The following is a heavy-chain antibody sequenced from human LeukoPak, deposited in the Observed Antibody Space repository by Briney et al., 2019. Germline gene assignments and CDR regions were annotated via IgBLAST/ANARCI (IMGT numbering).Heavy chain of an antibody. Sequence: PGGSLRLSCAASGFTFSSYSMNWVRQAPGKGLEWVSSISSSSSYIYYADSVKGRFTISRDNAKNSLYLQMNSLRAEDTAVYYCARDSGRGRIAARPFDYWGQRTLVTVSS. CDR2: ISSSSSYI. J-gene: IGHJ4*02. V-gene: IGHV3-21*01. D-gene: IGHD6-6*01. CDR1: GFTFSSYS. CDR3: ARDSGRGRIAARPFDY.